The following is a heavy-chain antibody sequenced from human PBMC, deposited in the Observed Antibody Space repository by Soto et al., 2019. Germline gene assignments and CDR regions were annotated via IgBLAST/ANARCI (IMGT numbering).Heavy chain of an antibody. D-gene: IGHD2-2*03. Sequence: GASVKVSCKASGYTFTSYAMHWGRPAPGQKPERKGWINAGNGNTKYSQKFQGRVTITRDTSASTAYMELSSLRSEDTAVYYCARVGYCSSTSCSPPEHYYYYMAVWGKGTTVTVSS. CDR1: GYTFTSYA. CDR3: ARVGYCSSTSCSPPEHYYYYMAV. J-gene: IGHJ6*03. CDR2: INAGNGNT. V-gene: IGHV1-3*01.